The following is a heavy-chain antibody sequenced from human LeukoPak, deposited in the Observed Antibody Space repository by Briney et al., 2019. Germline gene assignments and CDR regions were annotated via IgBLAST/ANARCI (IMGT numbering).Heavy chain of an antibody. D-gene: IGHD3-3*01. V-gene: IGHV1-2*02. CDR1: GYTFTGYY. CDR3: ARSRITIFGVVPRAFDI. J-gene: IGHJ3*02. Sequence: ASVKVSCKASGYTFTGYYMHWVRQAPGQGLEWMGWINPNSGGTNYAQKFQGRVTMTRDTSISTAYMELSRLRSDDTAVYYCARSRITIFGVVPRAFDIWGQGTMVTVSS. CDR2: INPNSGGT.